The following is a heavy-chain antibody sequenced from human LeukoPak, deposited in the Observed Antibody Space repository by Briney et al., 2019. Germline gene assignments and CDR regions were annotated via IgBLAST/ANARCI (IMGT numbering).Heavy chain of an antibody. CDR2: INFSGGTT. CDR1: GFTFSSFA. Sequence: GGSLRLSCAASGFTFSSFAMSWVRQAPGKGLEWVSAINFSGGTTYYADSVKGRFTISRDNFKNTLYLQMNGLRADDTAVYYCTKGHYYGSGSYWVWGRGTLVTVSS. CDR3: TKGHYYGSGSYWV. J-gene: IGHJ4*02. D-gene: IGHD3-10*01. V-gene: IGHV3-23*01.